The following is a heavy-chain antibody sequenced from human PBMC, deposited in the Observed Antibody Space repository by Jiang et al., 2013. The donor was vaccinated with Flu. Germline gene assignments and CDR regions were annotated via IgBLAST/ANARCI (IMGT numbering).Heavy chain of an antibody. V-gene: IGHV6-1*01. J-gene: IGHJ4*02. CDR2: TYYRSKWYN. D-gene: IGHD4-17*01. CDR1: GDSVSSNSAA. Sequence: QTLSLTCAISGDSVSSNSAAWNWIRQSPSRGLEWLGRTYYRSKWYNDYAVSVKSRITINPDTSKNQFSLQLNSVTPEDTAVYYCARGNYGDYATGHYFDYWGQGTLVTVSS. CDR3: ARGNYGDYATGHYFDY.